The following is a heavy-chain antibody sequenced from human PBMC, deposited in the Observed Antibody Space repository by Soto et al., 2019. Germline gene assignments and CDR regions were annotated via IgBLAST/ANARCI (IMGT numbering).Heavy chain of an antibody. J-gene: IGHJ4*02. V-gene: IGHV3-33*01. D-gene: IGHD3-10*01. Sequence: PGGSLRLSCVPSGFTFSTYGMHWVRQSPGKGLEWVAVIWYDGSNQYYADSVKGRFTISRDNSKNMLYLQMNSLRAEDTAVHYCARDLGAFNYGSAYFDYWGQGTPVTVSS. CDR3: ARDLGAFNYGSAYFDY. CDR1: GFTFSTYG. CDR2: IWYDGSNQ.